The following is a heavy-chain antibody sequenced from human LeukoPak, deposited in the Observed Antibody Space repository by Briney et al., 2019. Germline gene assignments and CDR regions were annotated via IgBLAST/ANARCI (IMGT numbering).Heavy chain of an antibody. CDR3: ATSHDSAGND. J-gene: IGHJ4*02. CDR1: GVAFSDFW. V-gene: IGHV3-7*01. D-gene: IGHD2-15*01. CDR2: IRHDGNAK. Sequence: GGSLRLSCAASGVAFSDFWMSWVRQAPGKGLEWVANIRHDGNAKNYVPSVRGRFTISRDNAKNSLYLQMNRLTVEDTAVYYCATSHDSAGNDWGQGTLVTVSS.